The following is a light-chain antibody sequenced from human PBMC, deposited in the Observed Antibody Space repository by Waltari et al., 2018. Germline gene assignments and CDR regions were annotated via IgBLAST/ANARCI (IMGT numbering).Light chain of an antibody. J-gene: IGKJ4*01. CDR3: QQYNSYPLT. CDR2: KTS. V-gene: IGKV1-5*03. CDR1: QNLNNW. Sequence: DIQRTQSPSTLSASVGDRVTISCRTSQNLNNWLAWYQQKSGKAPKMLIYKTSTLESGVPSRFSGSGSGTEFTLTISSLQPDDFATYFCQQYNSYPLTFGGGTKVEIK.